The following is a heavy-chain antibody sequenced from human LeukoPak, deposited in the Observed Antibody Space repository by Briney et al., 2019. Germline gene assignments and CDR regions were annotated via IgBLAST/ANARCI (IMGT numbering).Heavy chain of an antibody. V-gene: IGHV3-21*01. D-gene: IGHD2-15*01. CDR1: GFTFSSYA. Sequence: KVGGSLRLSCAASGFTFSSYAMSWVRQAPGKGLEWVSSISSDGTYINYADSLKGGFTISRDNAKNSLYLQMNSLRVEDTAVYYCARRNVVAARVYYFDYWGQGTLVTVSS. CDR2: ISSDGTYI. CDR3: ARRNVVAARVYYFDY. J-gene: IGHJ4*02.